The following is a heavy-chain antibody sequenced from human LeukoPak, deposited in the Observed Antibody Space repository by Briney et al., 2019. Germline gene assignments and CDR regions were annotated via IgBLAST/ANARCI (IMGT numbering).Heavy chain of an antibody. D-gene: IGHD1-26*01. Sequence: GGSLRLSCAASGFTFSSYSMNWVRQAPGKGLEWVSSISSSSSYIYYADSVKGRFTISRDNAKNSLYLQMDSLRAEDTAVYYCARTYSGSYLAPDYWGQGTLVTVSS. V-gene: IGHV3-21*01. CDR1: GFTFSSYS. J-gene: IGHJ4*02. CDR2: ISSSSSYI. CDR3: ARTYSGSYLAPDY.